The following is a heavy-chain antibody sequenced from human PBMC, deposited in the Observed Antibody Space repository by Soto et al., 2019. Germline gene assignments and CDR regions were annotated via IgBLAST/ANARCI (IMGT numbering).Heavy chain of an antibody. CDR2: IIPIFGTA. CDR1: GGPFSSYA. CDR3: ARSWGDYGGNFRPRYWYFDL. Sequence: QVQLVQSGVEGRKPGSSVKVSGKASGGPFSSYAIGWVRRAPGQGLEWMGGIIPIFGTANYAQKFQGRVTITADESTSTAYMELSSLRSEDTAVYYCARSWGDYGGNFRPRYWYFDLWGRGTLVTVSS. J-gene: IGHJ2*01. V-gene: IGHV1-69*01. D-gene: IGHD4-17*01.